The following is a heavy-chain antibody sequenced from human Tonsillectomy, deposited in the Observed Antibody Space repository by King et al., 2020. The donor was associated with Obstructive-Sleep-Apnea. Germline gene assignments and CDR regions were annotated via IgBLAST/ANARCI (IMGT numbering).Heavy chain of an antibody. CDR1: GFTFSGSA. D-gene: IGHD3-3*01. CDR3: TRLRSGFLLDY. CDR2: IRSKANSYAT. J-gene: IGHJ4*02. Sequence: VQLVESGGGLVQPGGSLILSCAASGFTFSGSAMHWVRQASGKGLEWVGRIRSKANSYATAYTASVKGRFTISRDDSKNTTYLQMNSLKSEDTAVYYCTRLRSGFLLDYWGKGTLVTVSS. V-gene: IGHV3-73*01.